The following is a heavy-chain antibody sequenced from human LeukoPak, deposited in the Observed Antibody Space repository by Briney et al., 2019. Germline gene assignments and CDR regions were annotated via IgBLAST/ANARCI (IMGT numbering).Heavy chain of an antibody. CDR3: AKAMVRGVSPRYYFDY. D-gene: IGHD3-10*01. CDR2: ISGSGGST. Sequence: GGSLRLSCAASGFTFSSYAMSWVRQAPGKGLEWVSAISGSGGSTYYADSVKGRFTISRDNSKNTLYLQMNSLRAEDTAVYYCAKAMVRGVSPRYYFDYWGQGTLVTVSS. CDR1: GFTFSSYA. V-gene: IGHV3-23*01. J-gene: IGHJ4*02.